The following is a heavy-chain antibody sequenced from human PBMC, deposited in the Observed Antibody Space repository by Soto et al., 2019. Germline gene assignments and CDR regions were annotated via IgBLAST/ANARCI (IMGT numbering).Heavy chain of an antibody. J-gene: IGHJ4*02. CDR3: ARGGPHYYDSSGYSGY. CDR2: INPSGGST. D-gene: IGHD3-22*01. V-gene: IGHV1-46*01. CDR1: GYSFIAYF. Sequence: GGSVKVSCTASGYSFIAYFVHWVRPAPVQGLEWMGIINPSGGSTSYAQKFQGRVTMTRDTSSSTVYMELSSLRSEDTAVYYCARGGPHYYDSSGYSGYWGQGTLVTGSS.